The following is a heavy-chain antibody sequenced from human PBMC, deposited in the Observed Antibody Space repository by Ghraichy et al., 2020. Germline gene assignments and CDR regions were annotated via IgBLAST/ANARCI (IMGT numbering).Heavy chain of an antibody. CDR1: GGSISSSSYY. CDR2: IYYSGST. CDR3: ARWGNYGDYGSDWFHP. J-gene: IGHJ5*02. V-gene: IGHV4-39*07. D-gene: IGHD4-17*01. Sequence: TLSLTCTVSGGSISSSSYYWGWIRQPPGKGLEWIGSIYYSGSTYYNPSLKSRVTISVDTSKNQFSLKLSSVTAADTAVYYCARWGNYGDYGSDWFHPWGQGTLVTVSS.